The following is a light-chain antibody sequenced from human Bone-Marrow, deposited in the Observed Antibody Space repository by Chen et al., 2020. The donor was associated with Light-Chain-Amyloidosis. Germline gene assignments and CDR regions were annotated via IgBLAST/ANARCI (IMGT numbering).Light chain of an antibody. CDR3: CSYAGSSTWV. V-gene: IGLV2-23*02. CDR2: AVT. Sequence: SALTQPASVSGPPGQSITFSGTGTRSDVGNFNLSSCYQNHPGKAPKPMIFAVTKRPSGVSNRFSGSKSGHTASLTISGLQAEDEADYHCCSYAGSSTWVFGGGTKLTVL. J-gene: IGLJ3*02. CDR1: RSDVGNFNL.